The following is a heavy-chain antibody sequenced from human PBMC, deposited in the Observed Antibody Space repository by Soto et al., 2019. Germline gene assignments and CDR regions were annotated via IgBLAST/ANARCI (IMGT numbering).Heavy chain of an antibody. J-gene: IGHJ4*02. V-gene: IGHV3-23*01. CDR3: AKEVYREEDGYNSFDY. D-gene: IGHD2-8*01. CDR1: GYRFSEYA. Sequence: EVHLLEAGGGLVQPGGSLRLSCVGSGYRFSEYAMAWIRQAPGKGLEWVTGVTSSAIATYYADSVKGRFTISRNNSLNILYLQMDNLGADDTAVYYCAKEVYREEDGYNSFDYWGQGALVTVSS. CDR2: VTSSAIAT.